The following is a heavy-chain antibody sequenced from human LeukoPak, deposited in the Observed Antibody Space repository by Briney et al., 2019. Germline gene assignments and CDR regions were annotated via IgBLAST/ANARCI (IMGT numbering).Heavy chain of an antibody. CDR3: ARGWISDSFDY. V-gene: IGHV3-48*03. Sequence: GGSLRLSCAASGFTFSSYEMNWVRQAPGKGLEWVSYISSSGSNIYYADSVKGRFTISRDNAKNSQYLQMNSLRAEDTAVYYCARGWISDSFDYWGQGTLVTVSS. CDR2: ISSSGSNI. D-gene: IGHD5-12*01. J-gene: IGHJ4*02. CDR1: GFTFSSYE.